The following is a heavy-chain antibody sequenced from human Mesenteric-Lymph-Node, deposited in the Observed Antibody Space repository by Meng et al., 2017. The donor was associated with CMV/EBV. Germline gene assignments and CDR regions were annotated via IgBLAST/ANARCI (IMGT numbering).Heavy chain of an antibody. D-gene: IGHD4-17*01. CDR3: ARVYGRKSLNFYYGMDV. V-gene: IGHV4-61*01. Sequence: SETLSLTCTVSGGSVSSGSFYWSWIRQPPGKGLEWIGYTDDVGSTSHNPSLRSRASILIDTSKNQFARRLSSVTAADTAVYYCARVYGRKSLNFYYGMDVWGQGTTVTVSS. CDR2: TDDVGST. J-gene: IGHJ6*02. CDR1: GGSVSSGSFY.